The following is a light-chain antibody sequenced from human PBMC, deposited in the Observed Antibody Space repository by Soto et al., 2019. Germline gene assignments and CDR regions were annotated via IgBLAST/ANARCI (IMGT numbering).Light chain of an antibody. CDR3: CSYAGSPRYV. V-gene: IGLV2-11*01. CDR2: DVS. CDR1: SSDVGGYNY. Sequence: QSALTQPRSVSGSPGQSVTISCTGTSSDVGGYNYVSSYQQHPGKAPKVMIYDVSERPSGVPDRFSGSKSGNTASLTISGLQAEDEADYYCCSYAGSPRYVFGTGTKLTVL. J-gene: IGLJ1*01.